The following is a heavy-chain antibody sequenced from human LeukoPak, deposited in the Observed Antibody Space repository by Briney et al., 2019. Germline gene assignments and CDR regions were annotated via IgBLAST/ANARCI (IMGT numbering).Heavy chain of an antibody. D-gene: IGHD1-26*01. J-gene: IGHJ4*02. CDR2: IRSKGYGGTT. CDR3: TRGLRYGRGSVFKVGASYWFYY. Sequence: GGSLRLSCSASGFTFGDYAMSWVRQAPGKGLEWVGFIRSKGYGGTTEYATSVKGRFTISRDDSKSIAYLQMDSLKTEDTAVYYCTRGLRYGRGSVFKVGASYWFYYWGLGTLVTVSS. V-gene: IGHV3-49*04. CDR1: GFTFGDYA.